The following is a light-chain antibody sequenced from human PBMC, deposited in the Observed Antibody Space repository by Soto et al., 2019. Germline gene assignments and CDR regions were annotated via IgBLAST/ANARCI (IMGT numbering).Light chain of an antibody. J-gene: IGKJ4*01. CDR3: QQYNVWPLA. CDR2: VAS. Sequence: IVMTQSPATLSVSPGERATLSCRASQSVSSNLAWYQQKPGQTPKLLIYVASTRATGIPARFSGSGSGTEITLTISSLQSEDFADYYCQQYNVWPLAFGGGTKVEFK. CDR1: QSVSSN. V-gene: IGKV3-15*01.